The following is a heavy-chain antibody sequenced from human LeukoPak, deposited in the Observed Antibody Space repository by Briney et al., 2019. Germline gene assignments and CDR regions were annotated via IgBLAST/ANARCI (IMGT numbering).Heavy chain of an antibody. CDR3: ARSQGYCSGDSCLQGDWFDP. CDR2: IYPGDSDT. Sequence: GESLKISCKGYGYSFSNYWIGWVRQMPGKGLEWMGIIYPGDSDTRYSPSFQGQVTISADKSISTAYLQWSSLKASDTAMYYCARSQGYCSGDSCLQGDWFDPWGQGTLVTVSS. D-gene: IGHD2-15*01. J-gene: IGHJ5*02. CDR1: GYSFSNYW. V-gene: IGHV5-51*01.